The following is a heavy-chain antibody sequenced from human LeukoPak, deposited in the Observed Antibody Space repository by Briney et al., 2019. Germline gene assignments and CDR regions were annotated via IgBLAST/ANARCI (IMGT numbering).Heavy chain of an antibody. CDR3: ARRRAAYGDYFDQ. CDR1: GYSFTTHW. J-gene: IGHJ4*02. D-gene: IGHD2-21*01. CDR2: INPGDSDN. V-gene: IGHV5-51*01. Sequence: GESLKISCKVSGYSFTTHWIGWVRQMPGKGREWMAIINPGDSDNRYSPSFQGQVTISADKSINTAYLQWSSLKASDTAIYYCARRRAAYGDYFDQWGQGTLVTVSS.